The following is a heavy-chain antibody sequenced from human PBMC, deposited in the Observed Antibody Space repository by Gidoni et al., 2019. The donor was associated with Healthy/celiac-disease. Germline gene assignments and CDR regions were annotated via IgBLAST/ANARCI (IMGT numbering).Heavy chain of an antibody. V-gene: IGHV4-38-2*02. Sequence: QVQLQESGPGLVKPSETLSLTCTVSGYSISSGYYWGWIRQPPGKGLEWIGSIYHSGSTYSNPSLKSRVTISVDTSKNQFSLKLSSVTAADTAVYYCARVATGYSSGWYEDYWGQGTLVTVSS. J-gene: IGHJ4*02. CDR3: ARVATGYSSGWYEDY. D-gene: IGHD6-19*01. CDR1: GYSISSGYY. CDR2: IYHSGST.